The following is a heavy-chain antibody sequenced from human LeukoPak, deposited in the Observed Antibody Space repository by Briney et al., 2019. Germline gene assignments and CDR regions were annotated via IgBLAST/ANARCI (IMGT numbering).Heavy chain of an antibody. Sequence: ASVKVSCKASGYTFTSYDINWVRQATGQGLEWMGWMNPNSGNTGYAQKFQGRVTMTRNTSISTAYMELSSLRSEDTAVYYCARFHKYCSSTSCQEGYFDYWGQGTLVTVSS. D-gene: IGHD2-2*01. J-gene: IGHJ4*02. V-gene: IGHV1-8*01. CDR1: GYTFTSYD. CDR3: ARFHKYCSSTSCQEGYFDY. CDR2: MNPNSGNT.